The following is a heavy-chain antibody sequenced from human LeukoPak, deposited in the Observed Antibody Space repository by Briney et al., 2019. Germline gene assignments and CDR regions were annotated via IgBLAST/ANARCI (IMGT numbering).Heavy chain of an antibody. J-gene: IGHJ4*02. CDR1: GFNFSNYC. CDR2: IKEDGTEK. CDR3: AKVSGNYFDY. V-gene: IGHV3-7*03. Sequence: GGSLRLSCAASGFNFSNYCMSWVRQAPGKGLEWVANIKEDGTEKYYVDSVKGRFTISRDNSKNTLYLQMNSLRAEDTAVYYCAKVSGNYFDYWGQGTLVTVSS. D-gene: IGHD1-14*01.